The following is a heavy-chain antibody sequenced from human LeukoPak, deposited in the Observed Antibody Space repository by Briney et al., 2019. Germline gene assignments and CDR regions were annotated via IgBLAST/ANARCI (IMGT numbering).Heavy chain of an antibody. D-gene: IGHD5-18*01. J-gene: IGHJ4*02. CDR3: AKSSGYSYGSGYSFDY. CDR1: GLTFSSYA. V-gene: IGHV3-23*01. CDR2: ISGSGGST. Sequence: TGGSLRLSCAASGLTFSSYAMSWVRQAPGKGLEWVSAISGSGGSTYYADSVKGRFTISRDNSKNTLYLQMNSLRAEDTAVYYCAKSSGYSYGSGYSFDYWGQGTLVTVSS.